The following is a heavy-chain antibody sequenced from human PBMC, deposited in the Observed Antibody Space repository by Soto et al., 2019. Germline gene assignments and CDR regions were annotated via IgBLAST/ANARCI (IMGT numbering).Heavy chain of an antibody. V-gene: IGHV1-2*04. D-gene: IGHD3-10*01. CDR1: GYTFTGYY. CDR2: INPNSGGT. Sequence: ASVKVSCKASGYTFTGYYMHWVRQAPGQGLEWMGWINPNSGGTNYAQKFQGWVTMTRDTSISTAYMELSRLRSDDTAVYYCARDILLRSGSYYPRPYYYYGMDVWGQGTTVTVSS. J-gene: IGHJ6*02. CDR3: ARDILLRSGSYYPRPYYYYGMDV.